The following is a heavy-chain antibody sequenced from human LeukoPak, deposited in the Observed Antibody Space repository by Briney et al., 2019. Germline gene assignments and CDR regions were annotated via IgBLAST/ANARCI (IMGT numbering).Heavy chain of an antibody. Sequence: SETLSLTCTVSGGSLSNYYWSWIRQYPGQGLEWIGYIYYSGSTNYNPSLKSRVTISVDTSKNQFSLKLSSVTAADTAVYYCARNDFWSGYDAFDIWGQGTMVTVSS. CDR2: IYYSGST. V-gene: IGHV4-59*01. CDR1: GGSLSNYY. CDR3: ARNDFWSGYDAFDI. J-gene: IGHJ3*02. D-gene: IGHD3-3*01.